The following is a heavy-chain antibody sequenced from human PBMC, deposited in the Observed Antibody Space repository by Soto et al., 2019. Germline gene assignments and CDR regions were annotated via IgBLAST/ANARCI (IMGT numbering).Heavy chain of an antibody. J-gene: IGHJ4*02. D-gene: IGHD6-19*01. V-gene: IGHV1-3*01. Sequence: ASVKVSCKASGYTFTSYAMHWVRQAPGQRLEWMGWINGGNGNTKYSQKFQGRVTITRDTSASTAYMELSSLTSEDTAVYYCARVGFWAVANFDYWGQGTLVTVSS. CDR2: INGGNGNT. CDR3: ARVGFWAVANFDY. CDR1: GYTFTSYA.